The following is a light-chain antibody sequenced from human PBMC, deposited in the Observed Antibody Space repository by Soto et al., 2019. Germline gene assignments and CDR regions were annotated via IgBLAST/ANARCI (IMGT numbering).Light chain of an antibody. CDR1: QGIRSD. CDR3: LQDYNFPWA. Sequence: IQVTQSPPSLSASVGDRVTISCRASQGIRSDLAWYQQKPGKVPKLLIYGASKLASGVPSRFSGSGFGTDFTLTISSLQPEDFATYHCLQDYNFPWAFGQGTKVEIK. J-gene: IGKJ1*01. CDR2: GAS. V-gene: IGKV1-6*01.